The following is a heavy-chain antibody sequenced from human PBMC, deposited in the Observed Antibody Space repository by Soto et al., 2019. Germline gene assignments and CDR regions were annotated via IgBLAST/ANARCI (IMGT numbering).Heavy chain of an antibody. CDR1: GYTFTSYG. CDR2: ISAYNANT. J-gene: IGHJ6*02. CDR3: ARDRGRVGSSYIYFYDMDA. V-gene: IGHV1-18*01. D-gene: IGHD1-26*01. Sequence: GASVKVSCKASGYTFTSYGISWVRQAPGQGLEWMGWISAYNANTNYAQKLQGRVTMTTDTSTSTAYMELRSLRSEDTAVYYCARDRGRVGSSYIYFYDMDAWGQGTTVTVSS.